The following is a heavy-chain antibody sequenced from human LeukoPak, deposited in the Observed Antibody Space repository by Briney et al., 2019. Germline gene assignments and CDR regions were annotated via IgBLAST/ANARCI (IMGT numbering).Heavy chain of an antibody. V-gene: IGHV3-21*04. Sequence: GGSLRLSCAASGFTFSSYSMNWVRQAPGKGLEWVSSISSSSSYIYYADSVKGRFTISRDNAKNSLYLQMNSLRTEDTALYYCAKDLTPSIAVAGSTFDYWGQGTLVTVSS. D-gene: IGHD6-19*01. J-gene: IGHJ4*02. CDR1: GFTFSSYS. CDR2: ISSSSSYI. CDR3: AKDLTPSIAVAGSTFDY.